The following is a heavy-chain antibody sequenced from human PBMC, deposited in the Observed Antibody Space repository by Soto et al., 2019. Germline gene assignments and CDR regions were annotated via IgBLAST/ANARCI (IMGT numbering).Heavy chain of an antibody. J-gene: IGHJ6*02. CDR1: GFTFSSYA. CDR2: ISGSGGST. CDR3: AKRTTIFGVVYGMDV. D-gene: IGHD3-3*01. V-gene: IGHV3-23*01. Sequence: VGSLRLSCAASGFTFSSYAMSWVRQAPGKGLEWVSAISGSGGSTYYADSVKGRFTISRDNSKNTLYLQMNSLRAEDTAVYYCAKRTTIFGVVYGMDVWGQGTTVTVSS.